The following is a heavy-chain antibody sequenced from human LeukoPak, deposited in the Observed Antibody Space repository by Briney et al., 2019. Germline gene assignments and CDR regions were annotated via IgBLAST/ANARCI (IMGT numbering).Heavy chain of an antibody. Sequence: SETLSLTCTVSGGSISSYYWSWIRQPPGKGLEWIGYIYYSGSTTYNPSLKSRVTISVDTSKNQFSLKLTSVTAADTAVYYCARNQNYGDDYYGMDVWGQGPRSPSP. V-gene: IGHV4-59*01. D-gene: IGHD4-17*01. CDR3: ARNQNYGDDYYGMDV. CDR2: IYYSGST. J-gene: IGHJ6*02. CDR1: GGSISSYY.